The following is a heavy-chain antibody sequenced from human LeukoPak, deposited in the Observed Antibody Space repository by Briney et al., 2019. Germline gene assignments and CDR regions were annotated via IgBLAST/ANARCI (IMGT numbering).Heavy chain of an antibody. Sequence: GESLKISCQGSGYSFTSYWIGWVRHMPGKGLEWMGIIYPGDSDTRYSPSFQGQVTISADKSISTAYLQWSSLKASDTAMYYCATAGGDSSGLDAFDIWGQGTMVTVSS. D-gene: IGHD3-22*01. CDR1: GYSFTSYW. CDR2: IYPGDSDT. J-gene: IGHJ3*02. V-gene: IGHV5-51*01. CDR3: ATAGGDSSGLDAFDI.